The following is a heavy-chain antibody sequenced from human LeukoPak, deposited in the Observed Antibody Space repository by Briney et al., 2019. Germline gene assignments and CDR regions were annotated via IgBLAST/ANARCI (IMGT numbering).Heavy chain of an antibody. Sequence: GSLRLSCAASGFTFSSYAMSWVRHAPGKGLECVSAISGSGGSTYYADSVKGRFTISRDNSKSTLYLQMNSLRAEDTAVYYCAKGAYDFWSGYGDYWGQGTLVTVSS. CDR1: GFTFSSYA. J-gene: IGHJ4*02. CDR3: AKGAYDFWSGYGDY. V-gene: IGHV3-23*01. CDR2: ISGSGGST. D-gene: IGHD3-3*01.